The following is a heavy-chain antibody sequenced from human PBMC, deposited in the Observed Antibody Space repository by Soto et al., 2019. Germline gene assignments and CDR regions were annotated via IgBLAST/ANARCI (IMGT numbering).Heavy chain of an antibody. Sequence: SVKVSCKASGGTFRSYAINWVRQAPGQGLEWMGGIIPMLGTANYAQRFQGRVTITADESTSTAYMELRSLRSDDTAVYYCARDLQFYSDSSGYRDVFDIWGQGTMVTVSS. CDR1: GGTFRSYA. CDR3: ARDLQFYSDSSGYRDVFDI. J-gene: IGHJ3*02. V-gene: IGHV1-69*13. CDR2: IIPMLGTA. D-gene: IGHD3-22*01.